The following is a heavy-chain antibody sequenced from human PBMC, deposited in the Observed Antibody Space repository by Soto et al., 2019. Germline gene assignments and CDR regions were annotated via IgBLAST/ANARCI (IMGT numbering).Heavy chain of an antibody. CDR2: IYYSGST. J-gene: IGHJ4*02. CDR1: GGSISSGASY. Sequence: QVQLQESGPGLVKPSQTLSLTCTVSGGSISSGASYWTWNRQHPGKGLEWIGYIYYSGSTYYNPSLKSRVTISVDTSENQFSLNLSSVTAADTAVYYCARDGTSGWVDSWGQGILVTVSS. V-gene: IGHV4-31*03. CDR3: ARDGTSGWVDS. D-gene: IGHD6-19*01.